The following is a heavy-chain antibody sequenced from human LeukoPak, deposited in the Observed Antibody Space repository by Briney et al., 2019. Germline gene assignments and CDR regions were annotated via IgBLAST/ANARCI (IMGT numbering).Heavy chain of an antibody. Sequence: GASVKVSSKASGYTFTGYYMHWVRQAPGQGLEWMGWINPNSGGTNYAQKFQGRVTMTRDTSISTAYMELSRLRSDDTAVYYCARDGTVGATLVAPWYFDLWGRGTLVTVSS. CDR1: GYTFTGYY. CDR2: INPNSGGT. CDR3: ARDGTVGATLVAPWYFDL. D-gene: IGHD1-26*01. J-gene: IGHJ2*01. V-gene: IGHV1-2*02.